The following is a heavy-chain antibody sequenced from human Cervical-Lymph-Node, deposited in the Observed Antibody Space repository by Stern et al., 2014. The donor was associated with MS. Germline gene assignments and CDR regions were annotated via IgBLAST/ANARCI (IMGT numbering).Heavy chain of an antibody. Sequence: EDQLVESGAEVKKPGESLKISCKGSGYSFTSYWIGWVRQMPGKGLEWMGILTPGDSDTRYSPSFQGQVTISAAKSISTAYLQWSSLKASDTAMYYCARRHCSSRRCGWFDPWGQGTLVTVSS. D-gene: IGHD2-2*01. CDR1: GYSFTSYW. CDR3: ARRHCSSRRCGWFDP. CDR2: LTPGDSDT. J-gene: IGHJ5*02. V-gene: IGHV5-51*01.